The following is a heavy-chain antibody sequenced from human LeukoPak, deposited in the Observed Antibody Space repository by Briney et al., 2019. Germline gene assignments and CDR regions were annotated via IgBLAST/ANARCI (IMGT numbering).Heavy chain of an antibody. D-gene: IGHD3-22*01. CDR1: GYTFTGYY. CDR2: FDPEYQKT. Sequence: ASVKVSCKASGYTFTGYYIHWVRQAPGKGLEWMGGFDPEYQKTIYAERFQDRVTLTEDTSTDTAYMELSSLRSDDTAVYYCATGGPMIAVVITSRPFDIWGQGTMVTVSS. J-gene: IGHJ3*02. CDR3: ATGGPMIAVVITSRPFDI. V-gene: IGHV1-24*01.